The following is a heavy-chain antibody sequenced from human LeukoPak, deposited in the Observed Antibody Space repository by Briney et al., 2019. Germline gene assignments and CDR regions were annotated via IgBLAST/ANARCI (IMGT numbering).Heavy chain of an antibody. CDR3: ARPSGPYYYDSSGYKLTGAFDI. J-gene: IGHJ3*02. V-gene: IGHV4-59*01. D-gene: IGHD3-22*01. CDR1: GGSISSYY. CDR2: IYYSGST. Sequence: SETLSLTCTVSGGSISSYYWSWIQQPPGKGLEWIGYIYYSGSTNYNPSLKSRVTISVDTSKNQFSLKLSSVTAADTAVYYCARPSGPYYYDSSGYKLTGAFDIWGQGTMVTVSS.